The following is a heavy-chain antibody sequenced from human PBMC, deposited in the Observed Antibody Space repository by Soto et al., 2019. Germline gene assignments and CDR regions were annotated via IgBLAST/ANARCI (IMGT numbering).Heavy chain of an antibody. J-gene: IGHJ4*02. CDR1: GGSISSYY. Sequence: PSETLSLTCTVSGGSISSYYWSWIRQPPGKGLEWIGYIYYSGSTNYNPSLKSRVTISVDTSKNQFSLKLSSVTAADTAVYYCARHLNYYDSSGYSDYWGQGTLVTVSS. V-gene: IGHV4-59*08. CDR2: IYYSGST. CDR3: ARHLNYYDSSGYSDY. D-gene: IGHD3-22*01.